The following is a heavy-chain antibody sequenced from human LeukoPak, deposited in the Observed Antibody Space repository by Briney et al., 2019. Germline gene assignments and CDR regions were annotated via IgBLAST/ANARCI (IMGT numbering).Heavy chain of an antibody. J-gene: IGHJ4*02. CDR3: ARGRGREYYDILTGSVDFDY. CDR1: GGSFSGYY. V-gene: IGHV4-34*01. D-gene: IGHD3-9*01. CDR2: INHSGST. Sequence: SETLSLTCAVYGGSFSGYYWSWIRQPPGKGLEWMGEINHSGSTNYNPSLKSRVTISVDTSKNQFSLKLSSVTAADTAVYYCARGRGREYYDILTGSVDFDYWGQGTLVTVSS.